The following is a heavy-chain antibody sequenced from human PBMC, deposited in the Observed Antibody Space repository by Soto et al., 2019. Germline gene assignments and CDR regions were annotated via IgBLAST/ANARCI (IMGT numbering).Heavy chain of an antibody. CDR3: AVAYGLDV. V-gene: IGHV3-7*01. J-gene: IGHJ6*02. D-gene: IGHD2-15*01. Sequence: PGGSLRLSCAASGFTFKSFWMTWVRQAPGKGLEWLANIKEDGSEKYYVDSVKGRFTIDRDNAKNSLYLQMDSLRVEDTAVYFCAVAYGLDVWGQGTTVTVSS. CDR1: GFTFKSFW. CDR2: IKEDGSEK.